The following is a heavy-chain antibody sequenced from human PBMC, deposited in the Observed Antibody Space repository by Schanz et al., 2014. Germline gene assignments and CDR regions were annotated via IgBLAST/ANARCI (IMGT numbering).Heavy chain of an antibody. Sequence: EVQLVESGGGLVQPGGSLRLSCAASGFTVSSNYMSWVRQAPGKGLEWVGRIRSKADTYATTYAAPLKGRITISRDDSKNTAYLQMNSLKTEDTAVYYCAKELRPGTERPRGNFDYWGQGTLVTVSS. CDR1: GFTVSSNY. D-gene: IGHD1-7*01. CDR2: IRSKADTYAT. V-gene: IGHV3-73*01. CDR3: AKELRPGTERPRGNFDY. J-gene: IGHJ4*02.